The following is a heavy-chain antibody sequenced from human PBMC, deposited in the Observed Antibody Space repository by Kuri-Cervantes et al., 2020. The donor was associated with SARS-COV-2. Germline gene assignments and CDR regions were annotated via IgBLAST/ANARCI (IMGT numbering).Heavy chain of an antibody. CDR2: ISGSGGST. CDR3: AKMGTIFGVVIIPENWFDP. J-gene: IGHJ5*02. Sequence: GGSLRLSCAASGFTFSGHWIHWVRQAPGKGLEWVSAISGSGGSTYYADSVKGRFTISRDNSKNTLYLQMNSLRAEDTAVYYCAKMGTIFGVVIIPENWFDPWGQGTLVTVSS. V-gene: IGHV3-23*01. D-gene: IGHD3-3*01. CDR1: GFTFSGHW.